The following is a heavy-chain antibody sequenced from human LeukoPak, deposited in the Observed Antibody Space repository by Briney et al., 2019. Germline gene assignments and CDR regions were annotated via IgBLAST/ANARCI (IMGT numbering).Heavy chain of an antibody. CDR3: ARLGLVFPGEGYYYYMDV. CDR1: GFTFSSYA. V-gene: IGHV3-23*01. CDR2: ISGSGGST. Sequence: GGSLRLSCAASGFTFSSYAMSWVRQAPGKGLEWVSAISGSGGSTYYADSVKGRFTISRDNAKNSLYLQMNSLRAEDTAVYYCARLGLVFPGEGYYYYMDVWGKGTTVTVSS. D-gene: IGHD3/OR15-3a*01. J-gene: IGHJ6*03.